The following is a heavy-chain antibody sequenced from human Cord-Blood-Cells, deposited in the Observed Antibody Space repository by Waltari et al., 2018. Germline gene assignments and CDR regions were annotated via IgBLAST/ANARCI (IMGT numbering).Heavy chain of an antibody. V-gene: IGHV4-34*01. CDR3: ARAASYYDFWSGYLMGNWFDP. CDR2: INHSGST. Sequence: QVQLQQWGAGLLKPSETLSLTCAVYGGSFSGYYWSWIRQPPGKGLEWIGEINHSGSTNYNPSLKSRVTISVDTSKNQFPLKLSSVTAADTAVYYCARAASYYDFWSGYLMGNWFDPWGQGTLVTVSS. D-gene: IGHD3-3*01. CDR1: GGSFSGYY. J-gene: IGHJ5*02.